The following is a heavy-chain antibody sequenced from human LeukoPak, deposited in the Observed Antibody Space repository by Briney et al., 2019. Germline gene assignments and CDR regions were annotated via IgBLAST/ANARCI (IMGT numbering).Heavy chain of an antibody. CDR3: ARGPARALVVPAAKGNYGMDV. J-gene: IGHJ6*02. V-gene: IGHV3-30-3*01. Sequence: GGSLRLSCAASGFTFSSYAMHWVRQAPGKGLEWVAVISYNGSNKYYADSVKGRFTISRDNSKNTLYLQMNSLRAEDTAVYYCARGPARALVVPAAKGNYGMDVWGQGTTVTVSS. CDR1: GFTFSSYA. CDR2: ISYNGSNK. D-gene: IGHD2-2*01.